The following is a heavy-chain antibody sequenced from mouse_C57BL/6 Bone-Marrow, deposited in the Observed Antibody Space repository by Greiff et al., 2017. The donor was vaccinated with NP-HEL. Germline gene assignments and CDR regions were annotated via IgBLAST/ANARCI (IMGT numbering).Heavy chain of an antibody. D-gene: IGHD6-1*01. V-gene: IGHV1-81*01. CDR2: IYPRSGNT. CDR1: GYTFTSYG. J-gene: IGHJ3*01. Sequence: VKLMESGAELARPGASVKLSCKASGYTFTSYGISWVKQRTGQGLEWIGEIYPRSGNTYYNEKFKGKATLTADKSSSTAYMELRSLTSEDSAVYFCASQPPWFAYWGQGTLVTVSA. CDR3: ASQPPWFAY.